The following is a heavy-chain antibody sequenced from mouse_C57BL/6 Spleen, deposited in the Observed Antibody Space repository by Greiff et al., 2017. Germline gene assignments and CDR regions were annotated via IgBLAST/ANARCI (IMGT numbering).Heavy chain of an antibody. CDR2: LYPRDGST. D-gene: IGHD4-1*02. CDR3: ARSGNFYYFDD. Sequence: QVQLQQSDAELVKPGASVKISCKVSGYHFTDHTIHWMKQRPEPGLEWIGYLYPRDGSTKYNEKFKGTATVTADKSSSTAYMQLNSLTSEDSAVYFCARSGNFYYFDDWGQVTTLTVSS. V-gene: IGHV1-78*01. J-gene: IGHJ2*01. CDR1: GYHFTDHT.